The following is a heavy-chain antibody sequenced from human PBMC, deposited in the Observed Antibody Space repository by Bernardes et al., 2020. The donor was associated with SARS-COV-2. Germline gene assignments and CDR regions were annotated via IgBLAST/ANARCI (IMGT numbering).Heavy chain of an antibody. J-gene: IGHJ4*02. CDR1: GFTFSSYS. CDR3: ARKEGGDYYDSSGYYLPSDY. Sequence: GGSLRLSCAASGFTFSSYSMNWVRQAPGKGLEWVSSISSSSSYIYYADSVKGRFTISRDNAKNSLYLQMNSLRAEDTAVYYCARKEGGDYYDSSGYYLPSDYWGQGTLVTVSS. D-gene: IGHD3-22*01. V-gene: IGHV3-21*01. CDR2: ISSSSSYI.